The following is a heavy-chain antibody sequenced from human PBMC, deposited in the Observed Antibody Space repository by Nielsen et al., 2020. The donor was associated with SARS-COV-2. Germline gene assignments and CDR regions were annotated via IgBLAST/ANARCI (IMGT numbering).Heavy chain of an antibody. J-gene: IGHJ4*02. Sequence: GGSLRLSCAASGFSFSDHYMSWVRQALGRGLEWVASIIDISPYTNYADSVKGRFSISRDNAQNSLYLQMNSLRADDTAVYFCARRTFYDILTFWGQGTLVAVSS. CDR1: GFSFSDHY. CDR3: ARRTFYDILTF. D-gene: IGHD3-9*01. CDR2: IIDISPYT. V-gene: IGHV3-11*03.